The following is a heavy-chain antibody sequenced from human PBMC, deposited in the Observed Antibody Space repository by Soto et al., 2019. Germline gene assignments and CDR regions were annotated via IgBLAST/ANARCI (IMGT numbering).Heavy chain of an antibody. D-gene: IGHD6-25*01. CDR1: GYTFATND. J-gene: IGHJ4*02. Sequence: ASVKVSCKVSGYTFATNDFAWVRQATGQGLEWMGWMNPNTGNTGYAQAFRGRVTMTRNTSITTAYMELSSLTSDDTAIYFCARRKERSGPYYLDYWGQGTLVTVSS. CDR2: MNPNTGNT. CDR3: ARRKERSGPYYLDY. V-gene: IGHV1-8*01.